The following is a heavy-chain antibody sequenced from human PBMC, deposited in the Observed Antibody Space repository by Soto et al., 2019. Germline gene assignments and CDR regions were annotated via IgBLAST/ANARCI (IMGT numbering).Heavy chain of an antibody. J-gene: IGHJ6*02. D-gene: IGHD3-9*01. CDR1: GDSVSSNSAA. CDR3: ARAYYDILTGYGRGMDV. V-gene: IGHV6-1*01. CDR2: TYYRSKWYN. Sequence: PSETLSLTCAISGDSVSSNSAAWNWIRQSPSRGLEWLGRTYYRSKWYNDYAVSVKSRITINPDTSKNQFSLQLNSVTPEDTAVYYCARAYYDILTGYGRGMDVWGQGTTVTVSS.